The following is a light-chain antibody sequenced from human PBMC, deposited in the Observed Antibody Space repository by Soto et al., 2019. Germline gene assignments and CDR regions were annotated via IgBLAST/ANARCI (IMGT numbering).Light chain of an antibody. CDR3: SSYTSSSTPGVV. CDR2: DVS. V-gene: IGLV2-14*01. J-gene: IGLJ2*01. CDR1: SSDVGGYNY. Sequence: QSVLIQPASVSGSPGQSITISCTGTSSDVGGYNYVSWYQQHPGKAPKLMIYDVSNRPSGVSNRFSGSKSGNTASLTISGLQAEDEADYYCSSYTSSSTPGVVFGGGTKVTVL.